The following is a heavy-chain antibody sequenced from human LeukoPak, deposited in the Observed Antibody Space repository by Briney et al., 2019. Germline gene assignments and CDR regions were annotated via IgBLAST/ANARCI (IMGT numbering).Heavy chain of an antibody. CDR2: IYYSGST. J-gene: IGHJ4*02. V-gene: IGHV4-39*01. Sequence: PSETLSLACTVSGGSISSSSYYWGWIRQPPGKGLEWIGSIYYSGSTYYNPSLKSRVTISVDTSKNQFSLKLSSVTAADTAVYYCARRGGDCTNGGCYLIGYWGQGTLVTVSS. D-gene: IGHD2-8*01. CDR1: GGSISSSSYY. CDR3: ARRGGDCTNGGCYLIGY.